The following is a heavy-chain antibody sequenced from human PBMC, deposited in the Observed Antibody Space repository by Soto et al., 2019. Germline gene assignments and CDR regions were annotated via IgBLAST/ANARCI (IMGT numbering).Heavy chain of an antibody. CDR3: ARDYDTSGYYPPEFDS. Sequence: GGSLRLSCAASGFTFSSYAMHWVRQAPGKGLEWVAVISYDGNNKYYADSVKGRFTISRDNSKNTLYLQMNSLRAEDTALYYCARDYDTSGYYPPEFDSWGQGTLVTVSS. V-gene: IGHV3-30-3*01. CDR1: GFTFSSYA. D-gene: IGHD3-22*01. CDR2: ISYDGNNK. J-gene: IGHJ4*02.